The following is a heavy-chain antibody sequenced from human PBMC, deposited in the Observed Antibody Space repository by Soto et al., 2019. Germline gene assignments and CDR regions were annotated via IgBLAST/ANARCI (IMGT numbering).Heavy chain of an antibody. CDR2: IYYSGST. CDR1: GGSISSYY. D-gene: IGHD3-3*01. V-gene: IGHV4-59*08. Sequence: SETLSLTCTVSGGSISSYYWSWIRQPPGKGLEWIGYIYYSGSTNYNPSLKSRVTISVDTSKNQFSLKLSSVTAADTAVYYCARCITIFEGVPPPEDYYYYMDVWGKGTTVTVSS. CDR3: ARCITIFEGVPPPEDYYYYMDV. J-gene: IGHJ6*03.